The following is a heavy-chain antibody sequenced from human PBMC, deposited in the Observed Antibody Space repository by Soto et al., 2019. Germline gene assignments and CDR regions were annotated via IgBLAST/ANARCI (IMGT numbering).Heavy chain of an antibody. D-gene: IGHD3-22*01. CDR3: ARSRVTYFYDRSAFDI. V-gene: IGHV1-69*01. CDR1: GGTFSSYA. CDR2: IIPIFGTA. J-gene: IGHJ3*02. Sequence: QVQLVQSGAEVKKPGSSVKVSCKASGGTFSSYAISWVRQAPGQGLEWMGGIIPIFGTANYAQKFQGRVTITAEESTSTGYMELSSLRSEDTAVYYCARSRVTYFYDRSAFDIWGEWTMVPVSS.